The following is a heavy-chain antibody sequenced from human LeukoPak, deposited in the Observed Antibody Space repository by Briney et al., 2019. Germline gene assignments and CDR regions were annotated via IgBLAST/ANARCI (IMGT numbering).Heavy chain of an antibody. D-gene: IGHD3-10*01. Sequence: GGSLRLSCAASGFTFSSYAMHWVRQAPGKGLEWVAVISYDGSNKYYADSVKGRFTISGDNSKNTLYLQMNSLRAEDTAVYYCARVYYGSGSYIFDYWGQGTLVTVSS. CDR3: ARVYYGSGSYIFDY. CDR2: ISYDGSNK. J-gene: IGHJ4*02. CDR1: GFTFSSYA. V-gene: IGHV3-30-3*01.